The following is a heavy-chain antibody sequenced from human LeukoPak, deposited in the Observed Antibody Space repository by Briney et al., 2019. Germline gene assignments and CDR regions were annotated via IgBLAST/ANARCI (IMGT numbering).Heavy chain of an antibody. V-gene: IGHV4-38-2*02. J-gene: IGHJ4*02. D-gene: IGHD3-9*01. CDR2: IYHSGST. CDR3: ARDLRYYDILTGYRHYYFDY. Sequence: SETLSLTCTVSGYSISSGYYWGWIRQPPGKGLEWIGSIYHSGSTYYNPSLKSRVTISVDTSKNQFSLKLSSVTAADTAVYYCARDLRYYDILTGYRHYYFDYWGQGTLVTVSS. CDR1: GYSISSGYY.